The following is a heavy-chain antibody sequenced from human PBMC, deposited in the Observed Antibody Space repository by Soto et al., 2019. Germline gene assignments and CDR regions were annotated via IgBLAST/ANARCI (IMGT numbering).Heavy chain of an antibody. CDR3: ARERITATGIGDYYHYGMDV. V-gene: IGHV1-2*02. D-gene: IGHD6-13*01. CDR2: INPNSGDT. CDR1: GYTFTGYC. Sequence: ASVKVSCKASGYTFTGYCMHWVRQAPGQGLEWVGWINPNSGDTKFIQKFQGRVTLTRDTSISTAYMELRRLESDDTAVYYCARERITATGIGDYYHYGMDVWGQGTTVTVSS. J-gene: IGHJ6*02.